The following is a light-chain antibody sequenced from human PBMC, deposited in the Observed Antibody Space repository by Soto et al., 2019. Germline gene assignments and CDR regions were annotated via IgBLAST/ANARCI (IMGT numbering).Light chain of an antibody. V-gene: IGKV1-27*01. CDR1: QGISSY. CDR2: AAS. Sequence: IPMTQSPSSLSASVGDRVTITCRASQGISSYLAWYQQKPGKVPKVLIYAASTLQSGVPSRFSGSGSGTEFTLTISNLQPEDVATYYCQKYYTAPETFGQGTKVEIK. CDR3: QKYYTAPET. J-gene: IGKJ1*01.